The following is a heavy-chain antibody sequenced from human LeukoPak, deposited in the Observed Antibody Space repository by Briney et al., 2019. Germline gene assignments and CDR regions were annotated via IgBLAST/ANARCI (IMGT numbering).Heavy chain of an antibody. CDR1: GYTFTSYG. Sequence: ASVKVSCKASGYTFTSYGINWVRQATGQGLEWMGWMNPNSGNTGYAQRFQGRVTMTRDTSISTAYMELNSLTSEDTAVYYCAKNVRDTGTFDYWGQGTLVTVSS. J-gene: IGHJ4*02. CDR3: AKNVRDTGTFDY. CDR2: MNPNSGNT. V-gene: IGHV1-8*02. D-gene: IGHD5-18*01.